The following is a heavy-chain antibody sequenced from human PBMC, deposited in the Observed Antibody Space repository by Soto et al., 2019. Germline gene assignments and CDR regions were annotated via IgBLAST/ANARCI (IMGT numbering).Heavy chain of an antibody. V-gene: IGHV3-21*01. CDR1: GFTFSSYS. Sequence: GGSLRLSCAASGFTFSSYSMNWVRQAPGKGLEWVSSISSSSSYIYYADSVKGRFTISRDNAKNSLYLQMNSLRAEDTAVYYCARERWFGNYGMDVWGQGTTVTVSS. J-gene: IGHJ6*02. CDR3: ARERWFGNYGMDV. CDR2: ISSSSSYI. D-gene: IGHD3-10*01.